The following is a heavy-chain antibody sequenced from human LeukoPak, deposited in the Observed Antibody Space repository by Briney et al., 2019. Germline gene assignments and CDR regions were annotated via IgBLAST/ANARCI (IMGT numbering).Heavy chain of an antibody. CDR3: ARDLCSSTSCYEGSFDY. V-gene: IGHV6-1*01. CDR2: TYYRSKWYN. CDR1: GDSVSSNSAA. J-gene: IGHJ4*02. Sequence: SQTLSLTCAISGDSVSSNSAAWNWVRQSPSRGLQWLGRTYYRSKWYNDYAVSVKSRITINPDTSKNQFSLQLNSVTPEDTAVYYCARDLCSSTSCYEGSFDYWGQGTLVTVSS. D-gene: IGHD2-2*01.